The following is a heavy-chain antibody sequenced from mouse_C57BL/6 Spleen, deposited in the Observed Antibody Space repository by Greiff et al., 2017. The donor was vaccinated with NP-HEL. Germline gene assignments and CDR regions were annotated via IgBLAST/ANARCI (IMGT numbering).Heavy chain of an antibody. CDR2: IDPSDSYT. D-gene: IGHD2-2*01. J-gene: IGHJ2*01. V-gene: IGHV1-69*01. Sequence: VQLQQPGAELVMPGASVKLSCKASGYTFTSYWMHWVKQRPGQGLEWIGEIDPSDSYTNYNQKFKGKSTLTVDKSSSTAYMQLSSLTSEDSAVYYCARRRRGYHFDYWGQGTTLTVSS. CDR3: ARRRRGYHFDY. CDR1: GYTFTSYW.